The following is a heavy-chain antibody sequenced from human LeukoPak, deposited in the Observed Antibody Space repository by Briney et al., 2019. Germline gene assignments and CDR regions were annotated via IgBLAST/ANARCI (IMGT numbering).Heavy chain of an antibody. J-gene: IGHJ4*02. Sequence: GESLKISCKGSGYGFTSYWIGWVRQMPGKGLEWMGIIYPGDSDTRYSPSFQGQVTISADKSISTAYLQWSSLKASDTAVYYCARDISLRTYDSSGYCGPGFDYWGQGTLVTVSS. CDR1: GYGFTSYW. CDR3: ARDISLRTYDSSGYCGPGFDY. V-gene: IGHV5-51*01. D-gene: IGHD3-22*01. CDR2: IYPGDSDT.